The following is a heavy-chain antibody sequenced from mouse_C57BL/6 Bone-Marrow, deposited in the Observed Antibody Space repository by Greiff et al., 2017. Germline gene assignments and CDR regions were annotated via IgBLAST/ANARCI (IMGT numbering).Heavy chain of an antibody. CDR2: IWSGGST. V-gene: IGHV2-4*01. CDR1: GFSLTSYG. J-gene: IGHJ1*03. CDR3: AKKGLNFDV. Sequence: QVQLKESGPGLVQPSQSLSITCTVSGFSLTSYGVHWVRQPPGKGLEWLGVIWSGGSTDYTAAFISRLSISKDNSKSQVFFKMNSLQADDTAIYYCAKKGLNFDVWGTGTTVTVSS. D-gene: IGHD1-3*01.